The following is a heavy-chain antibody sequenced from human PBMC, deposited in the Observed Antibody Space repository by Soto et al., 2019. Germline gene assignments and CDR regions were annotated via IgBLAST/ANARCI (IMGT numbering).Heavy chain of an antibody. J-gene: IGHJ5*02. CDR1: GGSISNYF. Sequence: PSETLSLTCTVSGGSISNYFCNWIRQPAGKGLEWIGRIDNSGSTNYNPSLKSRITMSADTSRNQFSLKLSSVTAADTAVYYCARDHNTMVRGVITHWFDPWGQGTLVTVSS. CDR2: IDNSGST. CDR3: ARDHNTMVRGVITHWFDP. D-gene: IGHD3-10*01. V-gene: IGHV4-4*07.